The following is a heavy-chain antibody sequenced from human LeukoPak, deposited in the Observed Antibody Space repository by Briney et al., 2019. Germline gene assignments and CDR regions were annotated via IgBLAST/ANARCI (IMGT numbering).Heavy chain of an antibody. V-gene: IGHV3-30*18. D-gene: IGHD6-19*01. Sequence: GGSLRLSCAAFGFTFSTLGMHWVRQAPGKGLEWVAVISRDGDNKYFADSVKGRFTISRDNSKNTLYLQMNSLRAEDTAVYYCAKDFSTGWTYYYGMDVWGQGTTVTVSS. CDR1: GFTFSTLG. CDR3: AKDFSTGWTYYYGMDV. J-gene: IGHJ6*02. CDR2: ISRDGDNK.